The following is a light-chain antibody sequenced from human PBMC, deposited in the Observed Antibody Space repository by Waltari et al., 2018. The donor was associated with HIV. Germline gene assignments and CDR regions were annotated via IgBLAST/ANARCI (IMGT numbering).Light chain of an antibody. J-gene: IGLJ3*02. CDR3: SSYTSSSTWV. Sequence: QSALTQPPSVSGSPGQSVTISCTGTSSDVGSYNRASWYQQPPGTAPKLMISEVTNRPSGVPDRFSGSKSGNTASLTISGLQAEDEADYYCSSYTSSSTWVFGGGTKLTVL. CDR1: SSDVGSYNR. V-gene: IGLV2-18*02. CDR2: EVT.